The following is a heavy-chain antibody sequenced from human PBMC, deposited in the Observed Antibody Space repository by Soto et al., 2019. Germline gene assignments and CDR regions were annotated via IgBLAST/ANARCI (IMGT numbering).Heavy chain of an antibody. CDR3: ARRDSRSYLGAFDI. Sequence: ASVKVSCKASGGTFSSYAISWVRQAPGQGLEWMGGIIPIFGTANYAQKFQGRVTITADESASTAYMELSSLRSEDTAVYYCARRDSRSYLGAFDIWGQGTMVTVSS. CDR1: GGTFSSYA. D-gene: IGHD6-13*01. CDR2: IIPIFGTA. V-gene: IGHV1-69*13. J-gene: IGHJ3*02.